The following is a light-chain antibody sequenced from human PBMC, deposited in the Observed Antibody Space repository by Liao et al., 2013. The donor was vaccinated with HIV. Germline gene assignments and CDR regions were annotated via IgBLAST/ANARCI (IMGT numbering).Light chain of an antibody. CDR1: KVGSKN. V-gene: IGLV3-1*01. CDR3: QSADSSGTCPV. CDR2: QNY. J-gene: IGLJ3*02. Sequence: SDELTQPPSVSVSPGQTATITCSGEKVGSKNACWYQVKPGQSPEVVIYQNYQRPSGIPERFSGSKSGNTATLTISGTQPMDEADYYCQSADSSGTCPVFGGGTKLTVL.